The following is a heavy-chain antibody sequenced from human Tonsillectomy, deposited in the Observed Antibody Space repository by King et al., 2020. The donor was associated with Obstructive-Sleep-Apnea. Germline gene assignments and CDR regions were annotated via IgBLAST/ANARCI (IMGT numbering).Heavy chain of an antibody. Sequence: VQLVESGGVVVQPGGSLRLSCAASGFTFDDYAMHWVRQAPGKGLEWVSLISWDGVSYYADSVKGRFTISRDNSKNSLYLQMNSLRADDTALYYCAKTRIGSSWYGIDYWGQGTLVTVSS. CDR1: GFTFDDYA. J-gene: IGHJ4*02. CDR3: AKTRIGSSWYGIDY. CDR2: ISWDGVS. V-gene: IGHV3-43D*03. D-gene: IGHD6-13*01.